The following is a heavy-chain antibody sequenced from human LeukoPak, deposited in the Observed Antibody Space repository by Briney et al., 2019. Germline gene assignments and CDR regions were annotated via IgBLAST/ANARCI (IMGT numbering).Heavy chain of an antibody. Sequence: PGGSLRLSCAASGFTFSDYYMSWIRQAPGKGLEWVSCISSSGSTKYSADSVKGRFTISRDNAKNSLFLQMKSLRAEDTAVYYCARTRKNYYDSSGLFDYWGQGTLVTVSS. CDR3: ARTRKNYYDSSGLFDY. CDR2: ISSSGSTK. V-gene: IGHV3-11*01. CDR1: GFTFSDYY. J-gene: IGHJ4*02. D-gene: IGHD3-22*01.